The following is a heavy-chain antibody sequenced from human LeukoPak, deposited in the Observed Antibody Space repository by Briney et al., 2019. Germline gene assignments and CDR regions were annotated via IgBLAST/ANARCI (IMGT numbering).Heavy chain of an antibody. CDR2: ICHSGYT. CDR3: ARIRCGHTDNRCYNY. CDR1: DVSVSEYC. D-gene: IGHD2-2*02. V-gene: IGHV4-34*01. J-gene: IGHJ4*02. Sequence: SETLSLTCAVHDVSVSEYCWSWIRQSPGKGLEWIGEICHSGYTSYNPSLKRRVTISADTSENQLSLRLTSVTAADAAMYYCARIRCGHTDNRCYNYWGQGILVTVSS.